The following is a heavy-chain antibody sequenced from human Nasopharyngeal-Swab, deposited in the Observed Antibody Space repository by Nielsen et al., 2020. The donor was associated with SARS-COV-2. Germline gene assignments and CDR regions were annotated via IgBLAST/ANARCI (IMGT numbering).Heavy chain of an antibody. CDR2: ISSSSSYI. CDR3: ARGGYCSSTSCDTYYYYGMDV. J-gene: IGHJ6*02. D-gene: IGHD2-2*02. CDR1: GFTFSSYS. Sequence: GESLKISCAASGFTFSSYSMNWVRQAPGKGLEWVSSISSSSSYIYYADSVKGRFTISRDNAKNSLYLQMNSLRGEDTAVYCCARGGYCSSTSCDTYYYYGMDVWGQGTTVTVSS. V-gene: IGHV3-21*01.